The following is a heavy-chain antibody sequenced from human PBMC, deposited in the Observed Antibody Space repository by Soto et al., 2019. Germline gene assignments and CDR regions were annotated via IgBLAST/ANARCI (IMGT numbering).Heavy chain of an antibody. CDR1: GFTFSSYW. D-gene: IGHD3-16*01. CDR3: TRDMGGGGGY. J-gene: IGHJ4*02. Sequence: EVQLVESGGGLVQPGGSLRLSCAASGFTFSSYWMHWVRQVPGKGLVWVSRIDEYGNTINYADSVRGRFTISRDNAKKPFYREMNSLRAEDTVLFYGTRDMGGGGGYWGQGTLVTVSS. CDR2: IDEYGNTI. V-gene: IGHV3-74*01.